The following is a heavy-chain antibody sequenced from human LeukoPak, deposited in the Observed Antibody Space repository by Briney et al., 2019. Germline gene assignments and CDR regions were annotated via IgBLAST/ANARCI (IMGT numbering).Heavy chain of an antibody. V-gene: IGHV4-34*01. J-gene: IGHJ4*02. CDR1: GGSFSDYY. CDR2: INHSGST. CDR3: ARGPTLHYYESIGYYFFDY. D-gene: IGHD3-22*01. Sequence: SETLSLTCAVYGGSFSDYYWSWISEPPGKGLDWIGEINHSGSTNYNPSLKSRVTISVDTSNNQFSLKLSSVTAADTAVYYCARGPTLHYYESIGYYFFDYWGQGTLVTVSS.